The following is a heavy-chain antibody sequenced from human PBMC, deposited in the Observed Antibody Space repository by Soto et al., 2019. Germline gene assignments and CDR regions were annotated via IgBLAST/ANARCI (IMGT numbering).Heavy chain of an antibody. D-gene: IGHD1-26*01. V-gene: IGHV1-18*01. CDR1: GYTFTSYG. J-gene: IGHJ4*02. CDR2: ISTYNGNT. CDR3: ASRSGTYPYYFDY. Sequence: HVQLVQSGTGVKKPGASVKVSCKVSGYTFTSYGMSWMRQAPGQGLEWMGWISTYNGNTNYAQNLQGRVSMTTDTSTSTAYMELRSLRSDDTAVYYCASRSGTYPYYFDYWGQGTLVTVSS.